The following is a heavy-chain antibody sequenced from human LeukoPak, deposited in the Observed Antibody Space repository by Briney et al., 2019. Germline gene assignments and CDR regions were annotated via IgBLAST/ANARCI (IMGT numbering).Heavy chain of an antibody. Sequence: GGSLRLSCAASGFTFSNYWMTWVRQAPGKGLEWAANIKQDGSEKYYVDSVKGRFTISRDNAKNSLYLQMNSLRAEDTAVYFCARVYDYGDYGTFDYWGQGTLVTVSS. CDR1: GFTFSNYW. CDR2: IKQDGSEK. V-gene: IGHV3-7*04. J-gene: IGHJ4*02. CDR3: ARVYDYGDYGTFDY. D-gene: IGHD4-17*01.